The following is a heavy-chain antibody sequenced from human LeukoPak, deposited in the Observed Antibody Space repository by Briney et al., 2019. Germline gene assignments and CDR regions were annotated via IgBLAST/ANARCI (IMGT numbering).Heavy chain of an antibody. Sequence: TSETLSLTCTVSGGSISSYYWSWIRQPPGKGLEWIGYIYYSGSTNYNPSLKSRVTISVDTSKNQFSLKLSSVTAADTAVYYCARGMNWGSKEDNWFDPWGQGTLVTVSS. CDR2: IYYSGST. J-gene: IGHJ5*02. V-gene: IGHV4-59*08. D-gene: IGHD7-27*01. CDR3: ARGMNWGSKEDNWFDP. CDR1: GGSISSYY.